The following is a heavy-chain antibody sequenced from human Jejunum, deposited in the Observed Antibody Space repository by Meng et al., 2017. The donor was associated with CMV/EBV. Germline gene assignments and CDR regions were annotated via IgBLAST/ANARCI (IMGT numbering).Heavy chain of an antibody. J-gene: IGHJ4*02. CDR2: IIPILGIA. CDR3: ARDEGGWLTAPDY. Sequence: QVQVLQSGAEVKKPGASVKVSCKASGGTFSSYTISWVRQAPGQGLEWMGRIIPILGIANYAQKFQGRVTITADKSTSTAYMELSSLRSEDTAVYYCARDEGGWLTAPDYWGQGTLVTVSS. CDR1: GGTFSSYT. V-gene: IGHV1-69*08. D-gene: IGHD5-24*01.